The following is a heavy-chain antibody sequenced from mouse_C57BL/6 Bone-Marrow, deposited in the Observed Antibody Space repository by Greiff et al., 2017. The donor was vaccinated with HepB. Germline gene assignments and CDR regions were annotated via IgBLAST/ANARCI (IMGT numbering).Heavy chain of an antibody. CDR2: IYPGSGST. CDR3: ARPRRSRRGYFDV. D-gene: IGHD1-1*01. CDR1: GYTFTSYW. V-gene: IGHV1-55*01. Sequence: VKLQQPGAELVKPGASVKMSCKASGYTFTSYWITWVKQRPGQGLEWIGDIYPGSGSTNYNEKFKSKATLTVDTSSSTAYMQLSSLTSEDSAVYYCARPRRSRRGYFDVWGTGTTVTVSS. J-gene: IGHJ1*03.